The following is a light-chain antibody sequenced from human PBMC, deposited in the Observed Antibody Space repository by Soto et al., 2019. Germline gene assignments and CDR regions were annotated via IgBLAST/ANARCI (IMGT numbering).Light chain of an antibody. CDR3: QQSYSTPIT. V-gene: IGKV1-39*01. CDR1: QSISSY. CDR2: AAS. Sequence: DIQMTQSPSSLSASVGDRVTITCRASQSISSYLNWYQQKPGKAPKLLIYAASSLQSGVPSRFSGSGSGTEFTLTISSLQPEDFATYYFQQSYSTPITFGPGTKVDIK. J-gene: IGKJ3*01.